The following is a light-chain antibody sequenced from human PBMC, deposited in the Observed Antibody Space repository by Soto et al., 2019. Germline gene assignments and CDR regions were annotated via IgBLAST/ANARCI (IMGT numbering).Light chain of an antibody. CDR1: QSISSY. Sequence: QRTQSPSSLSGSVGEGVTMACRASQSISSYLNWYQQKPGKAPKLLIYAASSLQSGVPSRFSGSGSGTDFTLTISSLQPEDFATYYCQQSYSTPLTFGGGTKVDI. V-gene: IGKV1-39*01. CDR2: AAS. CDR3: QQSYSTPLT. J-gene: IGKJ4*01.